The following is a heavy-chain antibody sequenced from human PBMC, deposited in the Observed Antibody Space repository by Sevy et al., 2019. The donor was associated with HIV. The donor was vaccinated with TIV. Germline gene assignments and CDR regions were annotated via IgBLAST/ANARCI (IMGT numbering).Heavy chain of an antibody. CDR3: AIPAHTWVRGGTEGFWDY. D-gene: IGHD3-10*01. CDR1: GFTFRNFW. Sequence: GGSLRLSCAVSGFTFRNFWMSWVRQAPGKGLEWVANIRQDGSEKYYVDSVRGRFTISRDNAKNSLFLQLNSLRVDDTAVYYCAIPAHTWVRGGTEGFWDYWGQGTLVTVSS. V-gene: IGHV3-7*03. CDR2: IRQDGSEK. J-gene: IGHJ4*02.